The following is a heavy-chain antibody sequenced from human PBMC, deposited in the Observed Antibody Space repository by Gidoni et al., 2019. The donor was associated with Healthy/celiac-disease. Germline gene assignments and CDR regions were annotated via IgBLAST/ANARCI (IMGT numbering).Heavy chain of an antibody. D-gene: IGHD6-19*01. CDR2: ISYDGSNK. J-gene: IGHJ5*02. CDR3: ASGVAVAGGGVYYNWFDP. V-gene: IGHV3-30*04. Sequence: QVQLVESGGGVVQPGRSLRLSCAASGFTFSSYAMPWVRQAPGKGLEWVAVISYDGSNKFYADSVKGRFTISRDNSKSTLYLQMNSLRAEDTAVYYCASGVAVAGGGVYYNWFDPWGQGTLVTVSS. CDR1: GFTFSSYA.